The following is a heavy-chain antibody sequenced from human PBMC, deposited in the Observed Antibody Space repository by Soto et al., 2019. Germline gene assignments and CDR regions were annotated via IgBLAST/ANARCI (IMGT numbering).Heavy chain of an antibody. D-gene: IGHD3-3*01. CDR3: ARGEMEWLPPNDYYYGMDV. J-gene: IGHJ6*02. CDR2: IWYDGSNK. Sequence: GGSLRLSCAASGFTFSSYGMHWVRQAPGKGLEWVAVIWYDGSNKYYADSVKGRFTISRDNSKNTLYLQMNSLRAEDTAVYYCARGEMEWLPPNDYYYGMDVWGQGTTVTVSS. V-gene: IGHV3-33*01. CDR1: GFTFSSYG.